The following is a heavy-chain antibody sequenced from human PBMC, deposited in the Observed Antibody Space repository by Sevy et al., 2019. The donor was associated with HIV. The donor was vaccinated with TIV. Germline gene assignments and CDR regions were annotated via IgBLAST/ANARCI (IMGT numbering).Heavy chain of an antibody. D-gene: IGHD2-8*01. CDR3: INNRGFCINGVCGEYFDY. V-gene: IGHV3-15*01. CDR2: IKSKTDGGTP. Sequence: GGSLRLSCAASGFTFSNAWMSWVRKAPGKGLEWVGRIKSKTDGGTPEYAAPVKGRFTISRDDSKNRLYLQMNSLKIEDTAVYYCINNRGFCINGVCGEYFDYWGLGTLVTVSS. J-gene: IGHJ4*02. CDR1: GFTFSNAW.